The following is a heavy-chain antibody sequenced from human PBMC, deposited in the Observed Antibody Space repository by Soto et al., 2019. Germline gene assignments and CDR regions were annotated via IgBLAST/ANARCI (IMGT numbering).Heavy chain of an antibody. D-gene: IGHD6-19*01. Sequence: PSETLSLTCTVSGGSISSGGYYWSWIRQHPGKGLEWIGYIYYSGSTYYNPSLKSRVTISVDTSKNQFSLKLSSVTAADTAVYYCARGVAVAVDAFDIWGQGTMVTVSS. CDR2: IYYSGST. CDR1: GGSISSGGYY. CDR3: ARGVAVAVDAFDI. V-gene: IGHV4-31*03. J-gene: IGHJ3*02.